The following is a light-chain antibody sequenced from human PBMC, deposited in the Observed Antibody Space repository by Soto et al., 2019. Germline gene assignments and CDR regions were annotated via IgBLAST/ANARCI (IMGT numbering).Light chain of an antibody. Sequence: EIVLTQSPATLSLSPGERVTLSCRASQSVSSYLAWYQQKPGQAPRLLIYDASNRATGIPARFSGSGSGTDFTLTISSLEPEDFAVYYCQQRSNGPLPFGQGTRLEIK. V-gene: IGKV3-11*01. CDR2: DAS. CDR3: QQRSNGPLP. CDR1: QSVSSY. J-gene: IGKJ5*01.